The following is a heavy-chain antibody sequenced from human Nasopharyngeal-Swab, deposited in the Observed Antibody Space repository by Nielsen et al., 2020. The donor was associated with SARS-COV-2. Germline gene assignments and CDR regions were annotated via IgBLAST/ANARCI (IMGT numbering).Heavy chain of an antibody. D-gene: IGHD3-9*01. J-gene: IGHJ4*02. V-gene: IGHV4-39*01. CDR2: IYYSGST. CDR1: GGSISSSSYY. CDR3: ARQHRSQYYDILTGYYEDYYFDY. Sequence: SDTLSLTCTVSGGSISSSSYYWGWLRQPPGKGLEWIGSIYYSGSTYYNPSLKSRVTISVDTSKNQFSLKLSSGTAADTAVYYCARQHRSQYYDILTGYYEDYYFDYWGQGTLVTVSS.